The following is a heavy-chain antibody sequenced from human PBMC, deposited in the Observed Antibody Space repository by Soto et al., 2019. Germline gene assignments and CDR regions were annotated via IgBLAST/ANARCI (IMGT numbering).Heavy chain of an antibody. J-gene: IGHJ4*02. CDR1: GGSISSSSYY. Sequence: SETLSLTCTVSGGSISSSSYYWGWIRQPPGKGLEWIGSIYYSGSTYYNPSLKSRVTISVDTSKNQFSLKLSSVTAADTAVYYCARHSGDTAMVYFDYWGQGTLVTVYS. V-gene: IGHV4-39*01. D-gene: IGHD5-18*01. CDR2: IYYSGST. CDR3: ARHSGDTAMVYFDY.